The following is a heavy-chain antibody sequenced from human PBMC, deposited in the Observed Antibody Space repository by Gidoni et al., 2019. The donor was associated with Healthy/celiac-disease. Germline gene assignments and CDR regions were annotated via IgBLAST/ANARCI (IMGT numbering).Heavy chain of an antibody. CDR1: GGTFSSYA. CDR3: ARSPRYGGNRWRDAFDI. CDR2: IIPIFGTA. V-gene: IGHV1-69*01. J-gene: IGHJ3*02. D-gene: IGHD4-17*01. Sequence: QVQLVQSGAEVKKPGSSVKVSCKASGGTFSSYAISWVRQAPGQGLEWMGGIIPIFGTANYAQKFQGRVTITADESTSTAYMELSSLRSEDTAVYYCARSPRYGGNRWRDAFDIWGQGTMVTVSS.